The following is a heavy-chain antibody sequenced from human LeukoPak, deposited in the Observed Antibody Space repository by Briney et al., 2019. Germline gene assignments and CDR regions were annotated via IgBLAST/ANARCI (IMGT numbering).Heavy chain of an antibody. J-gene: IGHJ4*02. CDR3: ARDQVTSSVTNDY. V-gene: IGHV4-39*07. D-gene: IGHD4-17*01. CDR2: IYYSGST. Sequence: PSETLSLTCTVSGGSINSGDYYWVWIRQPPGKGLEWIGSIYYSGSTSYNPSLKSRVTMTVDTFKSQFSLKLSSVTAADTAVYYCARDQVTSSVTNDYWGQGTLVTVSS. CDR1: GGSINSGDYY.